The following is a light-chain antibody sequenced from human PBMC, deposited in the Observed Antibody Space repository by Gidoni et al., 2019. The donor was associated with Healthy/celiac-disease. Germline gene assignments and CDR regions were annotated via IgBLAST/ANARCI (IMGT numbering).Light chain of an antibody. Sequence: AIRITQSPSSLSASTGDRVTITCRASQGISSYLAWYQQKPGKAPKLLIYAASTLQSGVPSRFSGSGSGTDFTLTISCLQSEDFATYYCQQYYSYPTFGPGTKVDI. J-gene: IGKJ3*01. CDR2: AAS. CDR1: QGISSY. CDR3: QQYYSYPT. V-gene: IGKV1-8*01.